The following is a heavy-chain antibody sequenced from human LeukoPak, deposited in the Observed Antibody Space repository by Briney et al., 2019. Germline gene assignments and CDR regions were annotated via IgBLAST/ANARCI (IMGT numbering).Heavy chain of an antibody. D-gene: IGHD6-19*01. CDR3: ARDGGAVAGIGGYFDY. J-gene: IGHJ4*02. V-gene: IGHV1-46*01. CDR1: GYTFTSYY. CDR2: INPSGGST. Sequence: ASVKVSCKASGYTFTSYYMHWVRQAPGQGLEWMGIINPSGGSTSYAQKFQGRVTMTRDMSTSTVYMELSRLRSDDTAVYYCARDGGAVAGIGGYFDYWGQGTLVTVSS.